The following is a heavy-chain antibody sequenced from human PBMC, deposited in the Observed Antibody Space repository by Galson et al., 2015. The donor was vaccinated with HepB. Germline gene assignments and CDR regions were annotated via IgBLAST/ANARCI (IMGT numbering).Heavy chain of an antibody. CDR2: IIPILGIA. CDR1: GGTFSSYT. V-gene: IGHV1-69*02. CDR3: ARSGSGEYYYGMDV. D-gene: IGHD6-19*01. J-gene: IGHJ6*02. Sequence: SVKVSCKASGGTFSSYTISWVRQAPGQGLEWMGRIIPILGIANYAQKFQGRVTITADKSTSTAYMELSSLRSEDTAVYYRARSGSGEYYYGMDVWGQGTTVTVSS.